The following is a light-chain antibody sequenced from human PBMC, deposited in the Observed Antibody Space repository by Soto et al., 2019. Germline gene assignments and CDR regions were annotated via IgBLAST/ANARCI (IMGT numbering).Light chain of an antibody. CDR2: CAS. Sequence: EIVLTQSPGTLSLSPGERATLSCRASQSVSSSYLAWYQHKPGQAPRLLIYCASSRATGIPDRFSGSGSGTDFTLTISRLEPEDFAVYYCQQYGSSPHTFGQGTKLEIK. J-gene: IGKJ2*01. CDR3: QQYGSSPHT. CDR1: QSVSSSY. V-gene: IGKV3-20*01.